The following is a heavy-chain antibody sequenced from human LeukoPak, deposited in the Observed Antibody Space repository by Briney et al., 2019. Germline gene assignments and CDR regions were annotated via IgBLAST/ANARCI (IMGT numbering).Heavy chain of an antibody. D-gene: IGHD3-22*01. V-gene: IGHV4-34*01. CDR1: GGSISSYY. CDR2: INHSGST. CDR3: ARGLYYYDSSGYKIPPYFDY. J-gene: IGHJ4*02. Sequence: SETLSLTCTVSGGSISSYYWSWIRQPPGKGLEWIGEINHSGSTNYNPSLKSRVTISVDTSKNQFSLKLSSVTAADTAVYYCARGLYYYDSSGYKIPPYFDYWGQGTLVTVSS.